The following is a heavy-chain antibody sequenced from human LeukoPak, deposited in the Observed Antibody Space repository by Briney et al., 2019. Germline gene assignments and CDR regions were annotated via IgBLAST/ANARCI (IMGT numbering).Heavy chain of an antibody. CDR1: GFTFSNYE. CDR2: ISDHGKSR. V-gene: IGHV3-48*03. CDR3: AKDQGASGWGAFDY. J-gene: IGHJ4*02. D-gene: IGHD6-19*01. Sequence: GGSLRLSCAASGFTFSNYEMNWVRQTPGKGLEWVSYISDHGKSRNYVDSVKGRFTISRDNAKNSLYLQMNSLRTEDTALYYCAKDQGASGWGAFDYWGQGTLVTVSS.